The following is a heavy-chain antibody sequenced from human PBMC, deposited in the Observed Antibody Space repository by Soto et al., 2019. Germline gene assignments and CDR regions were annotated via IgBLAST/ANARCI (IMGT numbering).Heavy chain of an antibody. J-gene: IGHJ4*02. Sequence: GGSLRLSCAASGFTFSSYGMHWVRQAPGKGLEWVAVISYDGNNRYYGDSVKGRFTISRDNSKNTLYLQMNSLRVEDTAVYYCASTWSGYYYFDSWGQGTLVTVSS. CDR2: ISYDGNNR. V-gene: IGHV3-30*03. CDR3: ASTWSGYYYFDS. CDR1: GFTFSSYG. D-gene: IGHD3-3*01.